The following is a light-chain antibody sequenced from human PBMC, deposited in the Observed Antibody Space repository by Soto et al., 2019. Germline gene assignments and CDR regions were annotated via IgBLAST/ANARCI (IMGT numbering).Light chain of an antibody. CDR3: QQTFSRYT. CDR2: AAS. Sequence: DIQMTQSPSSLSASVGDRVTITCRASQSISSYLNWYQQKPGKAPKLLIYAASSLQSGVPSRFSGSGSGTYFTLTISSLQPEDFATYSCQQTFSRYTFGQGTKLEIK. CDR1: QSISSY. J-gene: IGKJ2*01. V-gene: IGKV1-39*01.